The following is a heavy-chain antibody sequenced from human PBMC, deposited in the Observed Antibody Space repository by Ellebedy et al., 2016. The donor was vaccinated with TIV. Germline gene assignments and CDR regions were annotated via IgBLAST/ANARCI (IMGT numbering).Heavy chain of an antibody. CDR1: GGSFSGYS. J-gene: IGHJ4*02. CDR2: INHSGST. Sequence: SETLSLXXAVYGGSFSGYSWSWIRQPPGKGLEWIGEINHSGSTTYNPSLKSRVTISVDTSKNQFSLKLSSVTAADTAVYYCASGSERPAEPLDYWGQGTLVTVPS. V-gene: IGHV4-34*01. D-gene: IGHD2-2*01. CDR3: ASGSERPAEPLDY.